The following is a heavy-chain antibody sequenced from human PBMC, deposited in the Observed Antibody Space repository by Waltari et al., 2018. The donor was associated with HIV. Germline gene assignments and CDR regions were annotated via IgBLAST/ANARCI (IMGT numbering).Heavy chain of an antibody. CDR2: INAGNGNT. D-gene: IGHD3-22*01. CDR3: ARDGYYYDSSGYSSYFDY. CDR1: GYTFTSYA. J-gene: IGHJ4*02. V-gene: IGHV1-3*01. Sequence: QVQLVQSGAEVKKPGASVKVSCKASGYTFTSYAMHWVRQAPGQRIEWMGWINAGNGNTKYSQKFQGRVTITRDTAASTAYMELSSLRSEDTAVYYCARDGYYYDSSGYSSYFDYWGQGTLVTVSS.